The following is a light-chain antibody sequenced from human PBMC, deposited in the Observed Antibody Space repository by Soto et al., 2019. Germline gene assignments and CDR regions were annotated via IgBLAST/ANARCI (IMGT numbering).Light chain of an antibody. J-gene: IGKJ1*01. CDR3: QQYNSYSS. V-gene: IGKV1-5*01. CDR1: QTINNY. CDR2: GAS. Sequence: DIQMTQSPSTLSASVGDRVTVTCRASQTINNYLAWYQEKPGKAPKLLIYGASSLESGLPSRFSGTASGTEFTLTISSLQPDDFGTYYCQQYNSYSSFGQGNKVEVK.